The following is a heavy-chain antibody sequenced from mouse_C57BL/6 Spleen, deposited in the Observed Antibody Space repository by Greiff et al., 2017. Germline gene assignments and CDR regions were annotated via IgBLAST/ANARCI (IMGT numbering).Heavy chain of an antibody. CDR2: IDPSDSYT. D-gene: IGHD1-1*01. CDR1: GYTFTSYW. V-gene: IGHV1-69*01. CDR3: ARFYYGSSYEFAY. Sequence: VQLQQPGAELVMPGASVKLSCKASGYTFTSYWMHWVKQRPGQGLEWIGEIDPSDSYTNYNQKFKGKSTLTVDKSSSTAYMQLSSLTSEDSAVYYCARFYYGSSYEFAYWGQGTLVTVSA. J-gene: IGHJ3*01.